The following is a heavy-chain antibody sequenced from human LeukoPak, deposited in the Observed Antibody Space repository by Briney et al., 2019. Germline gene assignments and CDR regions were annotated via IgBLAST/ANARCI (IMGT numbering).Heavy chain of an antibody. CDR3: AKDFGDILLWFGEIPYYFDY. J-gene: IGHJ4*02. V-gene: IGHV3-23*01. CDR2: ISGSGGST. D-gene: IGHD3-10*01. CDR1: GFTFSSYA. Sequence: GGSLRLSCAASGFTFSSYAMSWVRQALGKGLEWASAISGSGGSTYYADSVKGRFTISRDNSKNTLYLQMNSLRAEDTAVYYCAKDFGDILLWFGEIPYYFDYWGQGTLVTVSS.